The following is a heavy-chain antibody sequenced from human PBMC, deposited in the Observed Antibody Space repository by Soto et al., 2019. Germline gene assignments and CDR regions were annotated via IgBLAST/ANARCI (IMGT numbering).Heavy chain of an antibody. CDR2: IYWDGEK. CDR3: ANVIVVAPIDVFEV. CDR1: GFSLSTSGVG. V-gene: IGHV2-5*02. Sequence: QITLKESGPALVKPTQPLTLTCTFSGFSLSTSGVGVGWIRQPPGKALEWLALIYWDGEKRYSPSHNIRLAIPADTSKTHVVLTITNLEPVDTATYDFANVIVVAPIDVFEVRGQGRMVGVSS. J-gene: IGHJ3*01. D-gene: IGHD2-15*01.